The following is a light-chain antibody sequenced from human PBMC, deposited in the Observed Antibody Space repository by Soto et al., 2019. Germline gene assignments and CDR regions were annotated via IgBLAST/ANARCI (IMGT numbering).Light chain of an antibody. CDR3: HQRYIWPPLT. Sequence: EIVLTQSPATLSLSPGERATLSCRASQSVENYLAWFQQKRGQAPRLLIYDTANRAAGIPDRFSGSGSGTDFTLTIISLEPEDFAADYCHQRYIWPPLTFGGGTKVEIK. CDR1: QSVENY. V-gene: IGKV3-11*01. CDR2: DTA. J-gene: IGKJ4*01.